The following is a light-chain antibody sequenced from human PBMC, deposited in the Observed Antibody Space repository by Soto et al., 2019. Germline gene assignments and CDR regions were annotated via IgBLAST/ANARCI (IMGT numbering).Light chain of an antibody. CDR1: QSVSNY. CDR2: DAS. CDR3: QQYDNLPFT. Sequence: PLTQSLATVSAPVGDRVTITCRASQSVSNYLAWYQQKPGKAPKLLIYDASNLETGVPSRFSGSGSGTDFTFTISSLQPEDIATYYCQQYDNLPFTFGQGTLLE. J-gene: IGKJ5*01. V-gene: IGKV1-33*01.